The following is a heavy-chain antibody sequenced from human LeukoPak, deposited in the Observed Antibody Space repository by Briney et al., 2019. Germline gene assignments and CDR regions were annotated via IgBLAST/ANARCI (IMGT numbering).Heavy chain of an antibody. J-gene: IGHJ4*02. D-gene: IGHD3-22*01. CDR3: AKHSHDGSAPYYEVQLDY. V-gene: IGHV3-23*01. Sequence: GGTLRLSCAASGFTFTSFAMSWVRQALGKGLEWVSTISRSGVATYYANSVKGRFTISRDNSKNTVYLQMNSLRAEDTAIYYCAKHSHDGSAPYYEVQLDYWGQGTLVTVSS. CDR2: ISRSGVAT. CDR1: GFTFTSFA.